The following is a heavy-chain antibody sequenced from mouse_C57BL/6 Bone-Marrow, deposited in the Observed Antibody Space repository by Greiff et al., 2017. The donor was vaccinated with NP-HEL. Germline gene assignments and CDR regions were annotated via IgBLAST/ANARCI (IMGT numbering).Heavy chain of an antibody. CDR1: GFTFTDYY. D-gene: IGHD1-1*01. V-gene: IGHV7-3*01. CDR2: IRNKANGYTT. CDR3: ARDDYGSPLRYFDV. Sequence: EVKLMESGGGLVQPGGSLSLSCAASGFTFTDYYMSWVRQPPGKALEWLGFIRNKANGYTTEYSASVKGRFTISRDNSQSILYLQMNALRAEDSATYYCARDDYGSPLRYFDVWGTGTTVTVSS. J-gene: IGHJ1*03.